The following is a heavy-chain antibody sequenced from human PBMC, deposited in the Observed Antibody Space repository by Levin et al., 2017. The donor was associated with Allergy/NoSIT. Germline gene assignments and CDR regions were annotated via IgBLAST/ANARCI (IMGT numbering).Heavy chain of an antibody. D-gene: IGHD1-26*01. CDR2: IYSSGST. CDR1: GGSISSYH. Sequence: SETLSLTCTFSGGSISSYHWSWIRQPAGKGLEWIGRIYSSGSTNYNPSLKSRVTMSVDTSKNQFSLKLTSVTAADTAVYYCARDGGGYSGSYSDFWGQGTLVTVSS. CDR3: ARDGGGYSGSYSDF. V-gene: IGHV4-4*07. J-gene: IGHJ4*02.